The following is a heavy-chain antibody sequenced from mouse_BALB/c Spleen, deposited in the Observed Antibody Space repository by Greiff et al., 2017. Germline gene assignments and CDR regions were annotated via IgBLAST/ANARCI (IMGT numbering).Heavy chain of an antibody. CDR1: GFTFTDYY. Sequence: EVMLVESGGGLVQPGGSLRLSCATSGFTFTDYYMSWVRQPPGKALEWLGFIRNKANGYTTEYSASVKGRFTISRDNSQSILYLQMNTLRAEDSATYYCARNWDYFDYWGQGTTLTVSS. J-gene: IGHJ2*01. D-gene: IGHD4-1*01. CDR2: IRNKANGYTT. CDR3: ARNWDYFDY. V-gene: IGHV7-3*02.